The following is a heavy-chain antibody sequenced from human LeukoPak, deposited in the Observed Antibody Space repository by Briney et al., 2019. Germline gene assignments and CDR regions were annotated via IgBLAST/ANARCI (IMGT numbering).Heavy chain of an antibody. CDR1: GFTFGSPW. Sequence: HPGGSLRLSCAASGFTFGSPWMHWVRQAPGKGLVWVSRINSDGSATAYADSVKGRFTISRDNAENTLYLQMNSHRAEDTAVYYCARGTAGYHSSYFDYWGQGTLVTVSS. J-gene: IGHJ4*02. CDR3: ARGTAGYHSSYFDY. V-gene: IGHV3-74*01. CDR2: INSDGSAT. D-gene: IGHD3-16*02.